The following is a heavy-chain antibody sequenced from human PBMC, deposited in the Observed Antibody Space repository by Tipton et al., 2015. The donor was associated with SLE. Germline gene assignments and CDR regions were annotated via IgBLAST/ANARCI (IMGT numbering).Heavy chain of an antibody. V-gene: IGHV3-49*04. CDR3: ARADTSRGAFYV. CDR2: IRINSYGGSK. Sequence: SLRLSCTTSGFNFGDYVMAWVRQGPGKVLEWISFIRINSYGGSKEYAESVRGRFTISRDDSKGIAYLQMTSLKSDDTALYYCARADTSRGAFYVWGQGTMVTVCS. J-gene: IGHJ3*01. CDR1: GFNFGDYV.